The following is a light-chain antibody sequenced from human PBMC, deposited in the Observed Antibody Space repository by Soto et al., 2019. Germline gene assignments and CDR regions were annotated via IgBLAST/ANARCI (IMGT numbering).Light chain of an antibody. CDR1: QGVGGW. Sequence: IQMTQSPSSVSASVGDRVTMTCRASQGVGGWLAWYQHKPGKVPKLLIYATSSLHSGVPSRFSGSGSGTDFTLSIGSLQPEDFATYYCQQTHSLPLSFGPGTKVDIK. CDR3: QQTHSLPLS. J-gene: IGKJ3*01. CDR2: ATS. V-gene: IGKV1-12*01.